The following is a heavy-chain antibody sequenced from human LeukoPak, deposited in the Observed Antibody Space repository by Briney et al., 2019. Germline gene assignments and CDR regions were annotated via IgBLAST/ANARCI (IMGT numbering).Heavy chain of an antibody. D-gene: IGHD5-18*01. CDR2: IYYSGST. CDR3: AGAMNTAMDPYYFDY. CDR1: GGSISSSSYY. J-gene: IGHJ4*02. Sequence: PSETLSLTCTVSGGSISSSSYYWGWIRQPPGKGLEWIGSIYYSGSTYYNPSLKSRVTISVDTSKNQFSLKLSSVTAADTAVYYCAGAMNTAMDPYYFDYWGQGTLVTVSS. V-gene: IGHV4-39*07.